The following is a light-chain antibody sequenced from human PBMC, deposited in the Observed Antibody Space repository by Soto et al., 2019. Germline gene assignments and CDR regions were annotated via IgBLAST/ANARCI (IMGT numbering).Light chain of an antibody. J-gene: IGKJ4*01. CDR1: QSVGSS. Sequence: EIVLTQSPATLSLSPGERATLSCRASQSVGSSFAWYQQKTGQAPRLLIHDTSNRATDIPARFSGSGSGTDFTLTISSLEPEDFAFYYCQQRSNWSLLTFGGGTKVEIK. V-gene: IGKV3-11*01. CDR2: DTS. CDR3: QQRSNWSLLT.